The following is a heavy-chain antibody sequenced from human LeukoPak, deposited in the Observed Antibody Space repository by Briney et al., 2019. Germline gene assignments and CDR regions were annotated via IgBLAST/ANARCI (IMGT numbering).Heavy chain of an antibody. V-gene: IGHV3-13*01. J-gene: IGHJ6*02. CDR1: GFTFSSYD. CDR2: IGTAGDT. Sequence: GGSLRLSCAAPGFTFSSYDMHWVRQATGKGLEWVSAIGTAGDTYYPGSVKGRFTISRENAKNSLYLQMNSLRAGDTAVYYCARAVVPAAMDVWGQGTTVIVS. CDR3: ARAVVPAAMDV. D-gene: IGHD2-2*01.